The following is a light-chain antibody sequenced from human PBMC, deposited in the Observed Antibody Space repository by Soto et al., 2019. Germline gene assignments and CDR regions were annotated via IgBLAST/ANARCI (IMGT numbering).Light chain of an antibody. Sequence: QAVVTQPPSTSGTPGQRVTISCSGSSSNIGSNTVNWYQQLPGTAPKLLIYSNNQRPSGVPDRVSGSKSGSSASLAIRGLQSEDEADYYCAAWDDSLNGWVFGGGTKLTVL. CDR2: SNN. CDR1: SSNIGSNT. V-gene: IGLV1-44*01. J-gene: IGLJ3*02. CDR3: AAWDDSLNGWV.